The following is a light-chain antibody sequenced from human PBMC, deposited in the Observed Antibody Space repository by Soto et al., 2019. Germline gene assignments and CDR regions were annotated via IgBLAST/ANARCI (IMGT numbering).Light chain of an antibody. V-gene: IGKV1-39*01. J-gene: IGKJ2*01. CDR1: QSISDF. Sequence: DIQMTQSPSSLSASVGDRVTITCRASQSISDFLNWYQQKLGQAPKLLIYAASTLQSGVPSRFSGSGSGTDFTLTISSLQPEDFATCYCQQSYSAPRTFGQGTKLEI. CDR3: QQSYSAPRT. CDR2: AAS.